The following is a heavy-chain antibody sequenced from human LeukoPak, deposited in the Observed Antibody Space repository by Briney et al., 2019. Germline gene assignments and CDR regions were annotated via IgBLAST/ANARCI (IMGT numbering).Heavy chain of an antibody. V-gene: IGHV4-38-2*02. CDR1: GYSISSGYL. CDR3: AGEGVMGFDP. J-gene: IGHJ5*02. CDR2: IDGSGSS. Sequence: SETLSLTCTVSGYSISSGYLWGWIRQPPGKGLEWIGSIDGSGSSCYNPSLKSRVTISVDTSRNQFSLKMTSVTAADTAVYYCAGEGVMGFDPWGQGTLVTVSS. D-gene: IGHD3-16*01.